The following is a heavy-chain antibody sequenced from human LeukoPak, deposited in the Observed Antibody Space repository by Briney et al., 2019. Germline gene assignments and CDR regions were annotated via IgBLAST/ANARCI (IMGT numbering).Heavy chain of an antibody. D-gene: IGHD4-23*01. V-gene: IGHV1-69*13. CDR1: GGTLSSYA. CDR3: ARVGWNGGNSGRVLVGDY. J-gene: IGHJ4*02. CDR2: IIPIFGTA. Sequence: SVKVSCKASGGTLSSYAISWVRQAPGQGLEWMGGIIPIFGTANYAQKFQGRVTITADESTSTAYMELSSLRSEDTAVYYCARVGWNGGNSGRVLVGDYWGQGTLVTVSS.